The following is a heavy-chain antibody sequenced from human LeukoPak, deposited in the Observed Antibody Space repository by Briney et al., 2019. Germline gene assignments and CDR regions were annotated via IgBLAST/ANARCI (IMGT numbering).Heavy chain of an antibody. CDR2: ISYDGSNK. J-gene: IGHJ4*02. Sequence: GRSLRLSCAASGFTFSSYGMHWVRQAPGKGLEWVAVISYDGSNKYYADSVKGRFTISRDNSKNTLYLQMNSLRADDTAVYYCAKDNGTLVRGVPDYWAQGTLVTVSS. D-gene: IGHD3-10*01. CDR3: AKDNGTLVRGVPDY. CDR1: GFTFSSYG. V-gene: IGHV3-30*18.